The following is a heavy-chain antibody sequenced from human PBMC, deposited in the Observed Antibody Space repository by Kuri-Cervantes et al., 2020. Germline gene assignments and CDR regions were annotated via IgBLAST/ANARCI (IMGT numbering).Heavy chain of an antibody. CDR2: ISGSGGST. J-gene: IGHJ6*02. Sequence: GESLKISCAASGFTCSSYAMSWVRQAPGKGLEWVSAISGSGGSTYYADSVKGRFTISRDNSKNTLYLQMNSLRAEDTAVYYCASLPGYYYDSEHYGMDVWGQGTTVTVSS. D-gene: IGHD3-22*01. CDR1: GFTCSSYA. V-gene: IGHV3-23*01. CDR3: ASLPGYYYDSEHYGMDV.